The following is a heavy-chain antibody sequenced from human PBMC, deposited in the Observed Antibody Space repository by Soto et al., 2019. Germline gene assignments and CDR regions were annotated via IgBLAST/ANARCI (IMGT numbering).Heavy chain of an antibody. Sequence: QVQLQQWGAGLLKPSETLSLTCAVYGGSFSGYYWSWIRQPPGKGLDWIGEINHSGSTNYNPSLKRRVTISVDTSKNQSSLKLSSVTAADTAVYYCARGQLLWFGESTLGYWGQGTLVTVSS. CDR3: ARGQLLWFGESTLGY. CDR1: GGSFSGYY. V-gene: IGHV4-34*01. D-gene: IGHD3-10*01. J-gene: IGHJ4*02. CDR2: INHSGST.